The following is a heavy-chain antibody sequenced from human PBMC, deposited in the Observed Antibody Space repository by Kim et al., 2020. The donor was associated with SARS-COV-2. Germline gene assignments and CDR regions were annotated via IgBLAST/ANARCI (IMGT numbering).Heavy chain of an antibody. D-gene: IGHD3-9*01. Sequence: SETLSLTCTVSGGSISSYYWSWIRQPPGKGLEWIGYIYYSGSTNYNPSLKSRVTISVDTSKNQFSLKLSSVTAADTAVYYCARVQYDYDILTGSPHYYFGYWGQGTLVTVSS. CDR1: GGSISSYY. CDR3: ARVQYDYDILTGSPHYYFGY. J-gene: IGHJ4*02. CDR2: IYYSGST. V-gene: IGHV4-59*13.